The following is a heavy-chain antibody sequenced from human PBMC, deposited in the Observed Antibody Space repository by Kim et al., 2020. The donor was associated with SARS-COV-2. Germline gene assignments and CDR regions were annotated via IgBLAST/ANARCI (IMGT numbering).Heavy chain of an antibody. J-gene: IGHJ4*02. D-gene: IGHD3-3*01. V-gene: IGHV3-49*04. CDR2: IRSKAYGGTT. Sequence: GGSLRLSCTASGFTFGDYAMSWVRQAPGKGLEWVGFIRSKAYGGTTEYAASVKGRFTISRDDSKSIAYLQMNSLKTEDTAVYYCTFTFWSGYLPSTFDYWGQGTLVTVSS. CDR3: TFTFWSGYLPSTFDY. CDR1: GFTFGDYA.